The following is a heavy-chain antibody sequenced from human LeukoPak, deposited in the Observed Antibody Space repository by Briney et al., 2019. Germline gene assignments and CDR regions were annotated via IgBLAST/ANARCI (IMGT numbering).Heavy chain of an antibody. D-gene: IGHD3-10*01. V-gene: IGHV1-2*02. CDR1: GYTFTGYC. CDR2: VNPNSGGT. J-gene: IGHJ4*02. CDR3: AREPQSAYITMVRGVHFDY. Sequence: GASVKVSCKASGYTFTGYCIHWVRQAPGQGLEWMGWVNPNSGGTNYAQRFQGRVTMTRDTSISTAYMELSRLRSDDTAVYYCAREPQSAYITMVRGVHFDYWGRGTLVTVSS.